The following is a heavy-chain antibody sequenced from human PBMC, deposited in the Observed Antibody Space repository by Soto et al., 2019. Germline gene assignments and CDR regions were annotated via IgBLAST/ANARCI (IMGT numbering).Heavy chain of an antibody. CDR2: ISGSGGST. V-gene: IGHV3-23*01. J-gene: IGHJ6*03. Sequence: GGSLRLSCAASGFTFSSYAMSWVRQAPGKGLEWVSAISGSGGSTYYADSVKGRFTISRDNSKNTLYLQMNSLRAEDTAVYYCAKGDSGYYYYYMDGWGKGTTVTVAS. CDR3: AKGDSGYYYYYMDG. D-gene: IGHD6-13*01. CDR1: GFTFSSYA.